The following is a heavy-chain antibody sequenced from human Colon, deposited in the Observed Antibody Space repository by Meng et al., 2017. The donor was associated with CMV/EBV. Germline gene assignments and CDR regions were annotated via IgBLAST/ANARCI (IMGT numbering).Heavy chain of an antibody. CDR3: VRQTKSGSFYFDN. V-gene: IGHV1-18*04. J-gene: IGHJ4*02. D-gene: IGHD1-26*01. CDR2: INHYNGNI. CDR1: GYIFTDYG. Sequence: KAAGYIFTDYGINWVRQAPGQGLEWMGWINHYNGNINYAQKFHGRVTLTTDTSTATAYMELRGLRSDDTAVYYCVRQTKSGSFYFDNWGQGTLVTVSS.